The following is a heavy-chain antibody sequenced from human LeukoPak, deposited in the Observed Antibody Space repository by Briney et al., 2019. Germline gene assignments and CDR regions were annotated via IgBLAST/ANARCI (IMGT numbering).Heavy chain of an antibody. V-gene: IGHV1-8*03. CDR1: GYSFTTYH. J-gene: IGHJ4*02. Sequence: ASVTVSLTTSGYSFTTYHNNWVRQASGQGQEWLGWMNPYTGDRGYAQRFQGRLSITSDTSISTAYMELGSLKSDDTAVSFCARTTSLTASGYDCWGQGTLVTVSS. CDR2: MNPYTGDR. CDR3: ARTTSLTASGYDC. D-gene: IGHD2-21*02.